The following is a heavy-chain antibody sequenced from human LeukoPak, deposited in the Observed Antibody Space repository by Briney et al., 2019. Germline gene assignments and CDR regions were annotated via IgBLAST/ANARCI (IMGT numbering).Heavy chain of an antibody. J-gene: IGHJ4*02. CDR2: IYSGGGT. V-gene: IGHV3-53*01. CDR1: LDTVTIAY. D-gene: IGHD6-6*01. Sequence: GGALRLSPVASLDTVTIAYTSSVPHAPGKGGWCGSHIYSGGGTYEADSVKGRLTFSRDNSKSTLYLQLNSLGVEDTAVYYCAKEGRPEYSSSYNLYYFDYWGQGTLVTVSS. CDR3: AKEGRPEYSSSYNLYYFDY.